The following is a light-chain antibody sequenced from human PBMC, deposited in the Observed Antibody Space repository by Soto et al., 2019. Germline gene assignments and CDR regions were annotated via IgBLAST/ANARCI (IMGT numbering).Light chain of an antibody. J-gene: IGLJ3*02. CDR1: GSNIGNNY. CDR2: DND. Sequence: QSVLTQPPSVSASLGQRVTISCSGSGSNIGNNYVSWYQQLPGTAPKMILYDNDKLAAGNPDRFSGSKSVTSATLGVTGLQTGDEADYYCRTGEDTLSVWVFGGGTKLTVL. CDR3: RTGEDTLSVWV. V-gene: IGLV1-51*01.